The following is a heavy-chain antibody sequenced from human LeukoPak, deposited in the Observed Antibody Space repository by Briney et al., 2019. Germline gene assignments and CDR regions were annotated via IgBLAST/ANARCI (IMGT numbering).Heavy chain of an antibody. Sequence: PSETLSLTCAVYGGSFSGYYWSWIRQPPGKGLEWIAYIDYRGSTTYNPSLRSRVTISVDTSRNQFSLKLSSVTAADTAVYYCARYAPPTTMATRFFDCWGQGTLVTVSS. CDR2: IDYRGST. CDR3: ARYAPPTTMATRFFDC. D-gene: IGHD4-23*01. J-gene: IGHJ4*02. CDR1: GGSFSGYY. V-gene: IGHV4-59*01.